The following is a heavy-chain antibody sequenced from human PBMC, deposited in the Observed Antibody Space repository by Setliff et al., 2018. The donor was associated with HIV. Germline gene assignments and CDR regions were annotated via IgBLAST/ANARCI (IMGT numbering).Heavy chain of an antibody. J-gene: IGHJ4*02. CDR1: GYLFTSHD. V-gene: IGHV1-8*01. D-gene: IGHD7-27*01. CDR2: MNPINGDT. CDR3: ARGSGDVGDY. Sequence: ASVKVSCKTSGYLFTSHDINWVRQATGQGLEWLGWMNPINGDTGYAQELQDRVTLTRDTSIDTAYMELSSLRSEDTAVYYCARGSGDVGDYWGQGSLVTVSS.